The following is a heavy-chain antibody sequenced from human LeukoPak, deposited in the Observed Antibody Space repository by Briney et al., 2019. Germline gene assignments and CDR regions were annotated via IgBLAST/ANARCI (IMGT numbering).Heavy chain of an antibody. D-gene: IGHD3-3*01. CDR2: IRGSGTST. J-gene: IGHJ4*02. CDR1: GFTFSSYS. V-gene: IGHV3-23*01. CDR3: AKHETENYDFWSGSRFDY. Sequence: PGGSLRLSCAASGFTFSSYSMNWVRQAPGKGLEWVSAIRGSGTSTYYADPVKGRFTISRDNSKNTLYLQMNSLRAEDTAIYYCAKHETENYDFWSGSRFDYWGQGTLVTVSS.